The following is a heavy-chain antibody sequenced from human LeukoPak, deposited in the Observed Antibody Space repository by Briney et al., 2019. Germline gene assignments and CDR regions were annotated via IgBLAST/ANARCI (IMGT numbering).Heavy chain of an antibody. CDR1: GFTFSSYS. Sequence: PGGSLRLSCAASGFTFSSYSMNWVRQAPGKGLEWVSYISTSSITIYYAGSVKGRFTISRDNAKNSLYLQMNSLRAEDTAVYYCARDIKITVVVGGYFDYWGQGTLVTVSS. CDR2: ISTSSITI. V-gene: IGHV3-48*04. CDR3: ARDIKITVVVGGYFDY. J-gene: IGHJ4*02. D-gene: IGHD2-15*01.